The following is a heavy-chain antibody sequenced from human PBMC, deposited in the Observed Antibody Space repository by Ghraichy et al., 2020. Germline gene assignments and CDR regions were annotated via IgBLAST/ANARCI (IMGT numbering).Heavy chain of an antibody. V-gene: IGHV5-51*01. Sequence: GGSLRLSCKGSGYSFTSYWIGWVRQMPGKGLEWMGIIYPSDSDTRYSPSFQGQVTIYADKSISTAYLQWSSLKASDTAMYYCATQPGKRIASGGSDAFGICGRGSIFTVSS. CDR1: GYSFTSYW. J-gene: IGHJ3*02. CDR2: IYPSDSDT. CDR3: ATQPGKRIASGGSDAFGI. D-gene: IGHD6-25*01.